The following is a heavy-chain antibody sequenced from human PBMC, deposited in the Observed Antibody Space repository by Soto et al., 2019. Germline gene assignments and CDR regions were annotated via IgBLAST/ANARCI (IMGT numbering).Heavy chain of an antibody. CDR3: ARLIITNDENDY. V-gene: IGHV5-10-1*01. D-gene: IGHD3-3*01. Sequence: GETLKISCKVSGYSFASQWISWVRQVPGKGQEWMGRIDLSESYTTYNPSFQGHVTFSADKSITTAYLQWSSLKASDTAMYYCARLIITNDENDYWGQGTLVTVSS. J-gene: IGHJ4*02. CDR1: GYSFASQW. CDR2: IDLSESYT.